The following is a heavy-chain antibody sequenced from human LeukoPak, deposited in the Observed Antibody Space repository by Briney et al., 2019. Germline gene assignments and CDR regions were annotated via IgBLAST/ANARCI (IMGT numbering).Heavy chain of an antibody. D-gene: IGHD3-16*01. Sequence: ALVKVSCKASGYTFIAYYMHWIQQAPGQGFQWMGWINPNSGGTHYAQKFQGRVTMTRDTSSSTVYMELSRVRSDDTAVYYCARGNYVPSSADYWGQGTLVTVSA. CDR2: INPNSGGT. V-gene: IGHV1-2*02. J-gene: IGHJ4*02. CDR1: GYTFIAYY. CDR3: ARGNYVPSSADY.